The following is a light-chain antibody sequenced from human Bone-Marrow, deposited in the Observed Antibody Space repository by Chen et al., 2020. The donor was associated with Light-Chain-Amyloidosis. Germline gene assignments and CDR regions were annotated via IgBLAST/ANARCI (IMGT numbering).Light chain of an antibody. CDR2: TDT. CDR3: QSADSSGTYEVI. CDR1: DLPTKY. V-gene: IGLV3-25*03. J-gene: IGLJ2*01. Sequence: SYELTQPPSVSVSPGQTARITCSGDDLPTKYAYWYQQKPGPAPVLVIHTDTERPSGISERFSGSSSGTTATLTSSGVQAEDEADYHCQSADSSGTYEVIFGGGTKLTVL.